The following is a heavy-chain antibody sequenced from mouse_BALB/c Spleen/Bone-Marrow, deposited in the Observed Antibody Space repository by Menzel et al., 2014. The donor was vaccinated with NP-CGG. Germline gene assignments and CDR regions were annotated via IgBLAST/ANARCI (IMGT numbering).Heavy chain of an antibody. J-gene: IGHJ2*01. Sequence: QLQQPGAELVKPGASVKLSCTASGFNIKDTYMHWVKQRPEQGLEWTGRIDPANGNTKYDPKFQGKATITADTSSNTAYLQLSSLPSEDTAVYYCAHYFYVSGYFDYWGQGPTLTVPS. CDR1: GFNIKDTY. D-gene: IGHD1-1*01. CDR2: IDPANGNT. CDR3: AHYFYVSGYFDY. V-gene: IGHV14-3*02.